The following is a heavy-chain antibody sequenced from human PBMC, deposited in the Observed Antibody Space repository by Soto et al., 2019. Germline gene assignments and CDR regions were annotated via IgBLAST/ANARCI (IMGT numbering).Heavy chain of an antibody. V-gene: IGHV3-30*18. CDR1: GFTFSSYG. J-gene: IGHJ6*02. D-gene: IGHD6-13*01. Sequence: QVQLVESGGGVVQPGRSLRLSCAASGFTFSSYGMHWVRQAPGKGLEWVAVISYDGSNKYYADSVKGRFTISRDNSKNTLYLQMNSLRAEDTAVYYCAKDGGMSYSVEAAADYGMDVWGHGTTVTVSS. CDR3: AKDGGMSYSVEAAADYGMDV. CDR2: ISYDGSNK.